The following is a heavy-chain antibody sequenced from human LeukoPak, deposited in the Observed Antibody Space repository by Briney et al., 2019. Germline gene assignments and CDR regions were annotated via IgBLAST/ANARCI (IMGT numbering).Heavy chain of an antibody. CDR1: GFTFSNYS. V-gene: IGHV3-48*02. Sequence: GGSLRLSCAASGFTFSNYSMNWVRQAPGKGLEWVSYISTRSGTIYYTDSVKGRFTISRDNAKNSLYLQMNSLRDEDTAVYYCARDRGGYEFFDSWGQEILVTVSS. CDR3: ARDRGGYEFFDS. D-gene: IGHD5-12*01. CDR2: ISTRSGTI. J-gene: IGHJ4*02.